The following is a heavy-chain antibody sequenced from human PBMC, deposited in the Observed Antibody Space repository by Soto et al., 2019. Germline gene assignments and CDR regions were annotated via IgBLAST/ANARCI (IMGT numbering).Heavy chain of an antibody. J-gene: IGHJ3*01. CDR1: GYSFAGYW. Sequence: PGESLKISCKGSGYSFAGYWIGWVRQMTGKGLDWMGVIYPGDSDTRYSPSFHGQVTISDDKSISTAYLQWSSLKASDTAMYFCARLPGVRGVFDGFNFWGQGTMVTVSS. CDR2: IYPGDSDT. D-gene: IGHD3-10*01. V-gene: IGHV5-51*01. CDR3: ARLPGVRGVFDGFNF.